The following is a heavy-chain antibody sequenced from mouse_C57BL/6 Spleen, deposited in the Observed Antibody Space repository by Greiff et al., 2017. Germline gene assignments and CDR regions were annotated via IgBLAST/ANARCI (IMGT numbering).Heavy chain of an antibody. CDR3: ARDFWDWYFDV. CDR1: GFTFSSYA. D-gene: IGHD4-1*01. CDR2: ISDGGSYT. Sequence: EVTVEESGGGLVKPGGSLKLSCAASGFTFSSYAMSWVRQTPEKRLEWVATISDGGSYTYYPDNVKGRFTISRDNAKNNLYLQMSHLKSEDTAMYYCARDFWDWYFDVWGTGTTLTVSS. J-gene: IGHJ1*03. V-gene: IGHV5-4*01.